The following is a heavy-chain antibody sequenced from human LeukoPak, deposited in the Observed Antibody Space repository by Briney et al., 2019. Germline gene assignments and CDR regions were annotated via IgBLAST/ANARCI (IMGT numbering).Heavy chain of an antibody. CDR3: AGSYYDSNGYPQGFDY. V-gene: IGHV3-11*01. CDR1: GCTFSDYY. CDR2: ISSSGSTI. D-gene: IGHD3-22*01. Sequence: GGSLRLSCAASGCTFSDYYMSWIRQAPGKGMEWVSYISSSGSTIYYADSVKGRFTISRDNAKNSLYLQMNSLRAEDTAVYYCAGSYYDSNGYPQGFDYWGQGTLVTVSS. J-gene: IGHJ4*02.